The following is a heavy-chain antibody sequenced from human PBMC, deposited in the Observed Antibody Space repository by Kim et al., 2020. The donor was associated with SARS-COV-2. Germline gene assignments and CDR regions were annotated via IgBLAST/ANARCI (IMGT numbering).Heavy chain of an antibody. CDR1: GFSFTGYA. CDR3: ARDSIGYGAAFVF. Sequence: GGSLRLSCAASGFSFTGYAMHWVRQAPGQGLEWVALISYDGVDKYYAGSVKGRFTVSRDNSKDTLYLEMNSLRIEDTATYYCARDSIGYGAAFVFWGQG. J-gene: IGHJ3*01. CDR2: ISYDGVDK. D-gene: IGHD4-17*01. V-gene: IGHV3-30-3*01.